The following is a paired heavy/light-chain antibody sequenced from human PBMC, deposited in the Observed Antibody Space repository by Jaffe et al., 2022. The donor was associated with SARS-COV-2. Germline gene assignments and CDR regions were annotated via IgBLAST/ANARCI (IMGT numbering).Heavy chain of an antibody. Sequence: EVHLLESGGGLVQPGGSLRLSCAASGFTFNNYAMTWVRRAPGKGLEWVSSVLGSTLNTYYADSVKGRFTISRDNSKNTLYLQLNSLRGDDTAMYYCARGFPLAHFDYWGQGTLVTVSS. D-gene: IGHD3-3*01. CDR3: ARGFPLAHFDY. CDR2: VLGSTLNT. CDR1: GFTFNNYA. J-gene: IGHJ4*02. V-gene: IGHV3-23*01.
Light chain of an antibody. CDR2: TNN. Sequence: QSVLTQPPSASATPGQRVTISCSGSSSNVGSNTVNWYQQLPGTAPKLLIYTNNQRPSGVPDRFSGSKSGTSASLAISGLRSEDEADYYCAAWDDSLNGAVFGGGTKLTVL. V-gene: IGLV1-44*01. CDR3: AAWDDSLNGAV. J-gene: IGLJ3*02. CDR1: SSNVGSNT.